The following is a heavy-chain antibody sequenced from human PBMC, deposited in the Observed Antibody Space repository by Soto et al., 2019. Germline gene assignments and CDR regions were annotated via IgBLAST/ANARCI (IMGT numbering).Heavy chain of an antibody. J-gene: IGHJ6*02. V-gene: IGHV4-39*01. CDR2: IYYSECT. CDR1: GGSISSSSYY. D-gene: IGHD1-26*01. Sequence: QLQLQESGPGLVKPSETLSLTCTVSGGSISSSSYYWGWIRQPPGKGLEWIGSIYYSECTYYNPSLKSRVTISVDTSKNQFSLKLSSVTAADRAVYYCASRTRELPPGYYYYGMDVWGQGTTVTVSS. CDR3: ASRTRELPPGYYYYGMDV.